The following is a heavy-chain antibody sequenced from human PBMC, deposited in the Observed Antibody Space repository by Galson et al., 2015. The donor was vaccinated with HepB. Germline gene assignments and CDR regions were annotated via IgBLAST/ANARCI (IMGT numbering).Heavy chain of an antibody. CDR1: GGSISSGSYY. J-gene: IGHJ4*02. CDR3: ARAGRDSIAAVWQ. V-gene: IGHV4-61*02. D-gene: IGHD6-13*01. Sequence: TLSLTCTVSGGSISSGSYYWSWIRQPAGKGLEWIGRIYTSGSTNYNPSLKSRVTMSVDTSKNQFSLKLSSVTAADTAVYYCARAGRDSIAAVWQWGQGTLVTVSS. CDR2: IYTSGST.